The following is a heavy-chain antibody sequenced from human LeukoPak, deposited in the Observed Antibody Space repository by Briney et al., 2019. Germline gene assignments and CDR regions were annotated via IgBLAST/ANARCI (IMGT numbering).Heavy chain of an antibody. J-gene: IGHJ4*02. D-gene: IGHD2-15*01. Sequence: ETLSLTCTVSGGSISSCYWSWVRQAPGKGLEWVSAISGSGGSTYYADSVKGRFTISRDDSKNTLYLQMNSLRAEDTAVYYCAKVSDIVVVVAATGLDYWGQGTLVTVSS. CDR2: ISGSGGST. CDR3: AKVSDIVVVVAATGLDY. CDR1: GGSISSCY. V-gene: IGHV3-23*01.